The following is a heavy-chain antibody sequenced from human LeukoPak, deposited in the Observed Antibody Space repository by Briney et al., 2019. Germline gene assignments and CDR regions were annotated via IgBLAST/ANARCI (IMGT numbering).Heavy chain of an antibody. J-gene: IGHJ5*01. V-gene: IGHV4-59*01. Sequence: SETLSLTCTASGDSFTTNYWSWIRQSPGKGLEWIGYIIYSGSTTYNPSLKSRVTISLDTSKNQFSLKLSSVTAADTAVYYCARDRWFDCWGQGTLVTVSS. CDR1: GDSFTTNY. CDR2: IIYSGST. CDR3: ARDRWFDC.